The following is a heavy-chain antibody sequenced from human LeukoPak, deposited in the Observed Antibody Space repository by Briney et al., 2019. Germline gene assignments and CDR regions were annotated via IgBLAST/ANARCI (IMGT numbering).Heavy chain of an antibody. Sequence: GGSLRLSCAASGFTFDDYAMHWVRQAPGKGLEWVSGISWNSGSIGYADSVKGRFTISRDNAKNSLYLQMNSLRAEDTALYYCAKEDGSGSYYPYYFDYWAREPWSPSP. D-gene: IGHD3-10*01. V-gene: IGHV3-9*01. CDR1: GFTFDDYA. CDR3: AKEDGSGSYYPYYFDY. J-gene: IGHJ4*02. CDR2: ISWNSGSI.